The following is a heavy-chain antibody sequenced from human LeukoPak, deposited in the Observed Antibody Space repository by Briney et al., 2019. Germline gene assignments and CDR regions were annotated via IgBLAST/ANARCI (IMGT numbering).Heavy chain of an antibody. CDR2: ISSSGSTI. J-gene: IGHJ5*02. V-gene: IGHV3-48*03. CDR1: GFTFSSYE. CDR3: ARDVGFWSGIENWFDP. D-gene: IGHD3-3*01. Sequence: PGGSLRLSCAASGFTFSSYEMNWVRQAPGKGLEWVSYISSSGSTIYYADSVKGRFTISRDNAKYSLYLQMNSLRAEDTAVYYCARDVGFWSGIENWFDPWGQGTLVTVSS.